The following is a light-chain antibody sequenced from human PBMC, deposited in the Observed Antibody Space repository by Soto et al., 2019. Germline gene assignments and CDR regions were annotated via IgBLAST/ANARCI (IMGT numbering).Light chain of an antibody. J-gene: IGKJ5*01. CDR2: DVS. V-gene: IGKV3-15*01. CDR3: QQYNNWPPT. Sequence: VMTQSPATLSLSPGERATLSCRASQSARSSLGWYQLKPGQAPSLLIYDVSIRATGIPARFNGSWSGTEVTLTISSLQSEEVAGYYCQQYNNWPPTFGQGTRLEL. CDR1: QSARSS.